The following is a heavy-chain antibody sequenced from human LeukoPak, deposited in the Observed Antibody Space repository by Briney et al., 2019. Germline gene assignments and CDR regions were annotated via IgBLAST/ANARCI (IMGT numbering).Heavy chain of an antibody. CDR3: ARDQEGFDY. V-gene: IGHV1-46*01. Sequence: GASVTVSFKASGYTFTSNYIHWVRQAPGQGLEWMGMIYPRDGSTSYAQKFQGRVTVTRDTSTSTVHMEPSGLRSEDTAVYYCARDQEGFDYWGQGTLVTVSS. J-gene: IGHJ4*02. CDR1: GYTFTSNY. CDR2: IYPRDGST.